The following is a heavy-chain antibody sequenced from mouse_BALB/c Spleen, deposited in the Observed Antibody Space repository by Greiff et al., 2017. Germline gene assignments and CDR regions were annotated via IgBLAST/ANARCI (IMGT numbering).Heavy chain of an antibody. CDR2: INPGSGGT. J-gene: IGHJ2*01. Sequence: QVQLKESGAELVRPGTSVKVSCKASGYAFTNYLIEWVKQRPGQGLEWIGVINPGSGGTNYNEKFKGKATLTADKSSSTAYMQLSSLTSDDSAVYFCASTTVVATEFDYWGQGTTLTVSS. V-gene: IGHV1-54*01. D-gene: IGHD1-1*01. CDR1: GYAFTNYL. CDR3: ASTTVVATEFDY.